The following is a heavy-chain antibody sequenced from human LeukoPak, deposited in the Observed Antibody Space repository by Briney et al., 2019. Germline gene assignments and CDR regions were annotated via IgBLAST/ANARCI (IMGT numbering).Heavy chain of an antibody. CDR1: GGSISSGSYY. D-gene: IGHD3-3*01. J-gene: IGHJ3*02. CDR2: VYSSGST. V-gene: IGHV4-61*10. Sequence: SETLSLTCTVSGGSISSGSYYWSWIRQPAGKGLEWIGRVYSSGSTDYNPSPKSRVTISVDTSKNHFSLTLSSVTAADTAVYYCARFGGPHAFDIWGQGTMVTVSS. CDR3: ARFGGPHAFDI.